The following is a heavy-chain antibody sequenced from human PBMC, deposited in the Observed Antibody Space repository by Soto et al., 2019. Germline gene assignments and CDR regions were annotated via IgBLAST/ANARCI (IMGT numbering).Heavy chain of an antibody. CDR2: TIPILGIA. D-gene: IGHD3-22*01. V-gene: IGHV1-69*04. Sequence: SVKVSCKASGGTFSSYTISWVRQAPGQGLEWMGRTIPILGIANYAQKFQGRVTITADKSTSTAYMELSSLRSEDTAVYYCARDRGHYYDSSGADYWGQGTLVTVS. CDR1: GGTFSSYT. CDR3: ARDRGHYYDSSGADY. J-gene: IGHJ4*02.